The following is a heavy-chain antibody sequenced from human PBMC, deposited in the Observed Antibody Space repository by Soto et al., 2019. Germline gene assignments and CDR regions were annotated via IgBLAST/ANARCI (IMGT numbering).Heavy chain of an antibody. Sequence: EVQVLESGGGLAQPGGSLRLSCAASGFTFSSYAMSWVRQAPGKGLEWVSGIDDSGGSTFYADSVKGRFTIARDNSKDTLFLQMNSLRAEDTAVYYCAKVLYYDFSSYYYYGTDVWGQGTTVTVSS. V-gene: IGHV3-23*01. CDR1: GFTFSSYA. CDR2: IDDSGGST. D-gene: IGHD3-3*01. J-gene: IGHJ6*02. CDR3: AKVLYYDFSSYYYYGTDV.